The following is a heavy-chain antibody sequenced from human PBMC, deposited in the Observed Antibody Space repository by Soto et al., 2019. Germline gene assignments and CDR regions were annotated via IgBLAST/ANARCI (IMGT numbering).Heavy chain of an antibody. CDR1: GDSVSSNSAA. CDR3: VRVDWNDAGS. V-gene: IGHV6-1*01. CDR2: TRYTSKWYT. J-gene: IGHJ5*02. D-gene: IGHD1-1*01. Sequence: QALSLPFAISGDSVSSNSAACEWIRQSPSRGLEWLGRTRYTSKWYTEYAESVKSRITINADTSKNHFSLQLRSVTPEDTAVYYCVRVDWNDAGSWGQGTQVTVSS.